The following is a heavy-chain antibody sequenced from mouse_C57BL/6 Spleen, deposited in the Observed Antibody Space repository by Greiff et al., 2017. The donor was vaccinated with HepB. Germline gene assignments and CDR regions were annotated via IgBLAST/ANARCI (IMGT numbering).Heavy chain of an antibody. CDR3: ARDERLRPNYYAMDY. J-gene: IGHJ4*01. D-gene: IGHD2-4*01. CDR1: GFTFSSYA. V-gene: IGHV5-4*01. Sequence: DVKLVESGGGLVKPGGSLKLSCAASGFTFSSYAMSWVRQTPEKRLEWVATISDGGSYTYYPDNVKGRFTISRDNAKNNLYLQMSHLKSEDTAMYYCARDERLRPNYYAMDYWGQGTSVTVSS. CDR2: ISDGGSYT.